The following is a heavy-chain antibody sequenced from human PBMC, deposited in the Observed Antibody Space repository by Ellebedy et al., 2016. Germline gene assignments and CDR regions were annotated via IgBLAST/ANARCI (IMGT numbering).Heavy chain of an antibody. V-gene: IGHV1-18*01. CDR3: ARDPPGVTEDY. CDR2: ISTFDGNT. CDR1: GYTFTSYG. Sequence: ASVKVSCKASGYTFTSYGISWMRQAPGQGLEWMGWISTFDGNTKYAEMFQGRVTMTTDTSTNTAYMELRSLRSDDTAVYYCARDPPGVTEDYWGQGTLVIVSS. J-gene: IGHJ4*02. D-gene: IGHD5-18*01.